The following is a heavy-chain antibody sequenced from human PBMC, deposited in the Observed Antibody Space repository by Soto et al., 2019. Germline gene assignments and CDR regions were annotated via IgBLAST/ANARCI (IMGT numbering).Heavy chain of an antibody. CDR3: ARRGYYYFHMDV. CDR1: GFTFDSYN. D-gene: IGHD3-10*01. V-gene: IGHV3-48*01. CDR2: INTRADTI. Sequence: GSLRLSCTASGFTFDSYNMNWVRQAPGKGLEWVSYINTRADTIYYADSVRGRFTISRDNAKNSLYLQMNSLRAEDTAVYYCARRGYYYFHMDVWGKGTTVTVS. J-gene: IGHJ6*03.